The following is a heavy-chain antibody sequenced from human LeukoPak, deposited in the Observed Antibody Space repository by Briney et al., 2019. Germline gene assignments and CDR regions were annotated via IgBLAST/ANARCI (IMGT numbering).Heavy chain of an antibody. Sequence: PGGSLRLSCAASGFTFSSYGMHWVRQAPGKGLEWVSVIYSGGSTYYADSVKGRFTISRHNSKNTLYLQMNSLRAEDTAVYYCARDSRTAVGYYYYGMDVWGQGTTVTVSS. CDR2: IYSGGST. CDR1: GFTFSSYG. V-gene: IGHV3-53*04. J-gene: IGHJ6*02. CDR3: ARDSRTAVGYYYYGMDV. D-gene: IGHD6-19*01.